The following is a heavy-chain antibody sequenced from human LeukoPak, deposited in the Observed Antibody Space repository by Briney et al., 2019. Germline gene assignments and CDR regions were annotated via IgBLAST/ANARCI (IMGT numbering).Heavy chain of an antibody. J-gene: IGHJ6*03. Sequence: SETLSLTCAVYGGSFSGYYWSWIRQPPGKGLEWIGEINHSGSTNYNPSLKSRVTISVDTSKNQFSLKLSSVTAADTAVYYCANTAMDQTYYYYMDVWGKGTTVTVSS. CDR1: GGSFSGYY. D-gene: IGHD5-18*01. CDR2: INHSGST. V-gene: IGHV4-34*01. CDR3: ANTAMDQTYYYYMDV.